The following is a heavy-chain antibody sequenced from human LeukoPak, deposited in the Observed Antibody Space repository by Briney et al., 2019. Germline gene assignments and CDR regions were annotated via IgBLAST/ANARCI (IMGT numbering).Heavy chain of an antibody. D-gene: IGHD6-19*01. V-gene: IGHV4-34*01. J-gene: IGHJ4*02. CDR2: INHSGST. CDR1: GGSFSGYY. CDR3: AREATTLSGWDYFDY. Sequence: SETLSLTCAVHGGSFSGYYWSWIRQPPGKGLEWIGEINHSGSTNYNPSLKSRVTISVDTSKNQFSLKLSSVTAADTAVYYCAREATTLSGWDYFDYWGQGTLVTVSS.